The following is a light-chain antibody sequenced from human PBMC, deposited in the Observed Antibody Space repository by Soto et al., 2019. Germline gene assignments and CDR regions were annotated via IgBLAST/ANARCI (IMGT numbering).Light chain of an antibody. CDR1: QSICKD. CDR2: ATX. CDR3: QQSYRTPRWT. J-gene: IGKJ1*01. V-gene: IGKV1-39*01. Sequence: IHMSHSPSSMPASVGGRVTVPXRASQSICKDLNWHAQKTGXXTKVXXXATXSLRSGVPSRFSGSGSGRDFTLTISSLKPEEFSTYYCQQSYRTPRWTVGQGTKVDIK.